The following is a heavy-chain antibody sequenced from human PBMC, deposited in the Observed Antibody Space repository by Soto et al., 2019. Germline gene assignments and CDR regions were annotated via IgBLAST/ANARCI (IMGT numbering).Heavy chain of an antibody. V-gene: IGHV1-69*13. Sequence: SVKVSCKASGGTFSSYAISWVRQAPGQGLEWMGGIIPIFGTANYAQKFQGRVTITADESTSTAYMELSSLRSEDTAVYYCAREEAVDGTEYYYGMDVWGQGTTVTVSS. CDR3: AREEAVDGTEYYYGMDV. CDR2: IIPIFGTA. D-gene: IGHD6-19*01. J-gene: IGHJ6*02. CDR1: GGTFSSYA.